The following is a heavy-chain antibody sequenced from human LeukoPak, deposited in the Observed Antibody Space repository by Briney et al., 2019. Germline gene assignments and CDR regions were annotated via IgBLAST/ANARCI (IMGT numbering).Heavy chain of an antibody. V-gene: IGHV4-34*01. Sequence: SETLSLTCAVYAGSFSGYYWSWIRQPPGKGLEWIGEINHSGSTNYNPSLKSRVTISVDTSKNQFSLKLSSVTAADTAVYYCARRSSPAHYCYYYMDVWGKGSTVTISS. CDR2: INHSGST. J-gene: IGHJ6*03. CDR3: ARRSSPAHYCYYYMDV. CDR1: AGSFSGYY.